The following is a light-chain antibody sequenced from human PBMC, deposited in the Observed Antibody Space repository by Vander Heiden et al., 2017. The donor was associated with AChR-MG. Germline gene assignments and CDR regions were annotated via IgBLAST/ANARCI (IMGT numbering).Light chain of an antibody. CDR1: SSNIGAGYD. Sequence: QSVLTQPPPVSGAPGQRVTISCPGSSSNIGAGYDVHWYQQLPGTAPKLLIYGNSNRPSGVPDRFSGSKSGTSASLAITGLQAEDEADYYCQSYDSSLSGPWVFGGGTKLTVL. V-gene: IGLV1-40*01. J-gene: IGLJ3*02. CDR2: GNS. CDR3: QSYDSSLSGPWV.